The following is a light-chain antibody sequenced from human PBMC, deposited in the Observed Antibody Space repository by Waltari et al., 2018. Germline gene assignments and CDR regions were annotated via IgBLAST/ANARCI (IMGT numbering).Light chain of an antibody. CDR3: SSYAGSNNLV. Sequence: QSALTQPPSASGSPGQSVTISCTGTSSDVGGYNYVSWYQQHPGKAPKLMIYEVSKRPSGGPDLFSGSKSGNTASLTVSGLQAEDEADYYCSSYAGSNNLVFGGGTKLTVL. CDR2: EVS. J-gene: IGLJ3*02. CDR1: SSDVGGYNY. V-gene: IGLV2-8*01.